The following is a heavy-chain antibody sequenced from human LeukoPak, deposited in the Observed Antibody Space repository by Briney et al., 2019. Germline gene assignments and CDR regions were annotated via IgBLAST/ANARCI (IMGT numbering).Heavy chain of an antibody. D-gene: IGHD5-12*01. Sequence: EASVKVSCKASGYTFTSYGISWVRQAPGQGLEWMGWISAYNGNTNYTQKLQGRVTMTTETSTSRAYMELRSLRSDDTAVYYCARALSRGYSGYDYGLGYWGQGTLVTVSS. J-gene: IGHJ4*02. CDR1: GYTFTSYG. V-gene: IGHV1-18*01. CDR3: ARALSRGYSGYDYGLGY. CDR2: ISAYNGNT.